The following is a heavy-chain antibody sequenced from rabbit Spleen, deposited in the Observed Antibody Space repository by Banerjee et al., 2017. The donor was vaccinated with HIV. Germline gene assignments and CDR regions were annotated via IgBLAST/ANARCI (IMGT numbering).Heavy chain of an antibody. D-gene: IGHD1-1*01. Sequence: QEQLVESGGGLVQPGGSLKLTCTASGFDFSNYGVSWVRQAPGKGLEWIGYIDPVFGSTNYASWVNGRFTISSHNAQNTLYLQLNSLTVADTATYFCARDPAYASGSGTSIPYLWGPGTLVT. CDR1: GFDFSNYG. V-gene: IGHV1S47*01. CDR2: IDPVFGST. CDR3: ARDPAYASGSGTSIPYL. J-gene: IGHJ4*01.